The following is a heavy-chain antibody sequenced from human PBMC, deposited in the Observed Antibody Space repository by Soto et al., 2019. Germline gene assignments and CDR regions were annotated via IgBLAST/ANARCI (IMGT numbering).Heavy chain of an antibody. CDR1: GFTFSSYA. Sequence: EVQVLESGGGLVQPGGSLRLSCAASGFTFSSYAMSWDRQAPGKGLEWVSSISGTGSTTYYADSVKGRFTISRDNSKNTLYLQMNTLRAEGTAVYYCAKDQRYSWGQGSLVTVSS. J-gene: IGHJ5*02. V-gene: IGHV3-23*01. CDR3: AKDQRYS. CDR2: ISGTGSTT. D-gene: IGHD1-20*01.